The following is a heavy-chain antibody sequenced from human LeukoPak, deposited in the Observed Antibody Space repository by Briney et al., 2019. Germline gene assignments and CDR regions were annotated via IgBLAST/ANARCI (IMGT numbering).Heavy chain of an antibody. CDR3: ARGDGSGVAATYDY. D-gene: IGHD2-15*01. J-gene: IGHJ4*02. CDR1: GGTFSSYA. Sequence: SVKVSCKASGGTFSSYAISSVRQAPGQGLEWMGGIIPIFGTANYAQKFQGRVTITTDESTSTAYMELSSLRSEDTAVYYCARGDGSGVAATYDYWGQGTLVTVSS. V-gene: IGHV1-69*05. CDR2: IIPIFGTA.